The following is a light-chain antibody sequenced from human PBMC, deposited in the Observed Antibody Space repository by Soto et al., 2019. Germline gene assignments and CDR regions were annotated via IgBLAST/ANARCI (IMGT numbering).Light chain of an antibody. CDR1: QGISSA. CDR3: QQFNSYPHT. CDR2: DAS. J-gene: IGKJ2*01. Sequence: AIQLTQSPSSLSASVRDRVTITCRASQGISSALAWYQQKPGKAPKLLIYDASRLESGVPSRFSGSGSGTDFTLHLSSLQPEDFATYYCQQFNSYPHTFGQGTKLEIK. V-gene: IGKV1-13*02.